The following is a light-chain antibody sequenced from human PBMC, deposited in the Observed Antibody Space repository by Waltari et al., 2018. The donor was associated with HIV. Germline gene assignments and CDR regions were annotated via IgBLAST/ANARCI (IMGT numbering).Light chain of an antibody. CDR2: KDT. CDR1: ALPKQF. V-gene: IGLV3-25*03. CDR3: QSTDISGTFAV. Sequence: SYELTQPPSVSVSPGQTAQITCSGDALPKQFVYWYRQQPGQAPRLVMYKDTERPSGIPERFTGSSSATSVTLTINGVQAEDEGDYYCQSTDISGTFAVFGAGTKVTVL. J-gene: IGLJ1*01.